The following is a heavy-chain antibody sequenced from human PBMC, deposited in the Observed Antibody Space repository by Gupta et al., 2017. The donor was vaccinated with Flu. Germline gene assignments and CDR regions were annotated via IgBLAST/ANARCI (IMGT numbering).Heavy chain of an antibody. Sequence: QVQLVQSGAEVRKPGSSVKVYCKASGGIFSNYAITWVRQAPGQGLEWMGGSFPILGTARYAQKFHGRVTIIADKSTSTAYMELSSLRSEDTAVYYCARGLPLKYCSDAYCYVNWFDPWGQGTLVTVSS. V-gene: IGHV1-69*06. CDR2: SFPILGTA. CDR3: ARGLPLKYCSDAYCYVNWFDP. CDR1: GGIFSNYA. D-gene: IGHD2-15*01. J-gene: IGHJ5*02.